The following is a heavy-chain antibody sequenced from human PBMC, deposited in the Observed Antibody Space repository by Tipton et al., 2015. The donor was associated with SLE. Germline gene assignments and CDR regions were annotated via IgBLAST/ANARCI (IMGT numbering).Heavy chain of an antibody. J-gene: IGHJ6*03. V-gene: IGHV4-59*02. Sequence: TLSLTCTVSGGSVSSNYWSWIRQPPGKGLEWIGYIDYRDITNYNPSLKSRVTISVDTSKNQFSLKLSSVTAADTAVYYCARGLNYYDSSGYYPFYYMDVWGKGTTVTVSS. D-gene: IGHD3-22*01. CDR3: ARGLNYYDSSGYYPFYYMDV. CDR1: GGSVSSNY. CDR2: IDYRDIT.